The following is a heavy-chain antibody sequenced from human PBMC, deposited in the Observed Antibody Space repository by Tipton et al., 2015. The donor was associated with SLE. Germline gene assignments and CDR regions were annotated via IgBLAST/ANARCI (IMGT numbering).Heavy chain of an antibody. D-gene: IGHD1-7*01. CDR2: IYHSGST. Sequence: TLSLTCTVSGVSITTANWWSWVRQPPGKGLEWIGEIYHSGSTNYNPSLKSRVTISLDKSKNQFSLMVTSVTAADTAVYHCTRVPRYNWNYIADWGQGTLVSVSS. CDR3: TRVPRYNWNYIAD. V-gene: IGHV4-4*02. CDR1: GVSITTANW. J-gene: IGHJ4*02.